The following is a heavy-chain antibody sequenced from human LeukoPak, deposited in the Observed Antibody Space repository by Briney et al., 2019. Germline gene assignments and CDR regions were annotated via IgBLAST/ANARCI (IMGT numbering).Heavy chain of an antibody. Sequence: GGSLRLSCAASGFTFSSYGMSWVRQAPGKGLEWVSAISGSGGSTYYADSVKGRFTISRDNSKNTLYLQMNSLRAEDTAVYYCARAEYEYYYYYYYMDVWGKGTTVTISS. CDR3: ARAEYEYYYYYYYMDV. CDR1: GFTFSSYG. V-gene: IGHV3-23*01. D-gene: IGHD2-2*01. CDR2: ISGSGGST. J-gene: IGHJ6*03.